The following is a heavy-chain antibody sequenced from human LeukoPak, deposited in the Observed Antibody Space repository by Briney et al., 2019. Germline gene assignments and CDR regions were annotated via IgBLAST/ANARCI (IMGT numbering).Heavy chain of an antibody. CDR2: IYYSGST. Sequence: SETLSLTCTVSGGSISSSSYYWGWIRQPPGKGLEWIGSIYYSGSTYYNPSLKSRVTISVDTSKNQFSLKLSSVTAADTAVYYCARIAGGFGELNDYYYYYYMDVWGKGTTVTISS. D-gene: IGHD3-10*01. CDR1: GGSISSSSYY. J-gene: IGHJ6*03. CDR3: ARIAGGFGELNDYYYYYYMDV. V-gene: IGHV4-39*07.